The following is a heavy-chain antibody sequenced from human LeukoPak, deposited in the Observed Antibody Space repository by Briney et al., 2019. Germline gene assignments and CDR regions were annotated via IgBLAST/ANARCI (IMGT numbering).Heavy chain of an antibody. CDR3: ARHGVGFDP. V-gene: IGHV4-39*01. J-gene: IGHJ5*02. CDR1: GGSISSSSYY. Sequence: SETPSLTCTVSGGSISSSSYYWGWIRQPPGKGLEWIGSIYYSGSTYYNPSLKSRVTISVDTSKNQFSLKLSSVTAADTAVYYCARHGVGFDPWGQGTLVTVSS. CDR2: IYYSGST. D-gene: IGHD2-8*01.